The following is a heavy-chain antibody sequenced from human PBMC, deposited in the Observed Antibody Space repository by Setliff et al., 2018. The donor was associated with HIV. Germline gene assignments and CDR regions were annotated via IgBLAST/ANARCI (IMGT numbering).Heavy chain of an antibody. CDR3: ARVPYSSSWGTFDY. Sequence: SETLSLTCAVSGGSISSSNWWSWVRQPPGKGLEWIGEIYHSGSTNYNPSLKSRVTISVDTSKNQFSLKLSSVTAADTAVYYCARVPYSSSWGTFDYWGQGTLVTVSS. CDR1: GGSISSSNW. CDR2: IYHSGST. V-gene: IGHV4-4*02. D-gene: IGHD6-6*01. J-gene: IGHJ4*02.